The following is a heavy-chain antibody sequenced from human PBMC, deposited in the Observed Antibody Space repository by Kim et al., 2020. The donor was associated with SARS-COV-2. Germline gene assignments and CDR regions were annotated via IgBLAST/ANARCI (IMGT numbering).Heavy chain of an antibody. Sequence: GGSLRLSCTASGFTFGDYAMSWFRQAPGKGLEWVGFIRSKAYGGTTEYAASVKGRFTISRDDSKSIAYLQMNSLKTEDTAVYYCTRSVEWLFRADAFDIWGQGTMVTVSS. J-gene: IGHJ3*02. CDR2: IRSKAYGGTT. V-gene: IGHV3-49*03. CDR1: GFTFGDYA. D-gene: IGHD3-3*01. CDR3: TRSVEWLFRADAFDI.